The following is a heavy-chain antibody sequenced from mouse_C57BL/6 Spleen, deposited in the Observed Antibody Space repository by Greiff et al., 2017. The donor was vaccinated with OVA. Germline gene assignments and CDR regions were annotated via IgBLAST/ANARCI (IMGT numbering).Heavy chain of an antibody. J-gene: IGHJ3*01. CDR2: ISGGGGNT. Sequence: VPLLASGGGLVKPGGSLKLSCAASGFTFSSYTMSWVRQTPEKRLEWVATISGGGGNTYYPDSVKGRFTISRDNAKNTLYLQMSSLRSEDTALYDCARQDGYSSLFAYWGQGTLVTVSA. D-gene: IGHD2-3*01. CDR3: ARQDGYSSLFAY. V-gene: IGHV5-9*01. CDR1: GFTFSSYT.